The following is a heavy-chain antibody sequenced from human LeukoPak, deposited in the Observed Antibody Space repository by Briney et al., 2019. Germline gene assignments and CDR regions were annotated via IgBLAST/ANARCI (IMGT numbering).Heavy chain of an antibody. D-gene: IGHD1-1*01. CDR3: ARDGIYSRNDVPDAFDI. Sequence: SETLSLTCTVSGGSVSSGSYYWGWIRQPPGKGLEWIGYVYDSGSSNYNPSLKSPVPISVDTTKNHSSLKLSSLTAADTAAYYCARDGIYSRNDVPDAFDIWGQGTALTVSS. V-gene: IGHV4-61*03. J-gene: IGHJ3*02. CDR1: GGSVSSGSYY. CDR2: VYDSGSS.